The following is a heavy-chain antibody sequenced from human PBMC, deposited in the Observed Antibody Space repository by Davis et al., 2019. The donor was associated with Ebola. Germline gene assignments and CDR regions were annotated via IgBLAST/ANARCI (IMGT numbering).Heavy chain of an antibody. CDR1: GFTFSDYS. V-gene: IGHV3-21*01. Sequence: PGGSLRLSCAASGFTFSDYSMNWVRQAPGKGLEWVSTIGRSSYTFYADSVKGRFTVSRDNAKNSLYLQMNSLRAEDTAVYYCARAPLYSGNYVRGYYFDYWGQGTLVTVSS. CDR3: ARAPLYSGNYVRGYYFDY. J-gene: IGHJ4*02. D-gene: IGHD1-26*01. CDR2: IGRSSYT.